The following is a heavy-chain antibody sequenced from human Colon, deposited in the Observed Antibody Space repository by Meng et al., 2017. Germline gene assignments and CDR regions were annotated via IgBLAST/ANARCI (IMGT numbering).Heavy chain of an antibody. D-gene: IGHD5-18*01. CDR2: VSPNSGVT. V-gene: IGHV1-2*02. J-gene: IGHJ5*01. CDR1: GYTFTGYY. Sequence: ASVKVSCKTSGYTFTGYYIYWMRQAPGQGLEWMGWVSPNSGVTNYAQKFQGRVTMTRDTSISTAYMELSRLRFDDTAIYYCTRGYSYGWFDSWGQGTLVTGAS. CDR3: TRGYSYGWFDS.